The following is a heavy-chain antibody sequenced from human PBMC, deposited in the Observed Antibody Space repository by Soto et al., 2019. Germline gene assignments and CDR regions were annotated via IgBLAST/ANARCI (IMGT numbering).Heavy chain of an antibody. CDR3: ASARTYNYAFDF. CDR2: VFSGGST. J-gene: IGHJ4*02. D-gene: IGHD5-18*01. V-gene: IGHV3-53*01. Sequence: GGSLRLSCAPSGFTVHGNYMTWVRQASGKGLEWVSVVFSGGSTFYADSVKGRFTISRDTSKNTLSLQMNSLRAEDTAVYFCASARTYNYAFDFWGQGTLVTAPQ. CDR1: GFTVHGNY.